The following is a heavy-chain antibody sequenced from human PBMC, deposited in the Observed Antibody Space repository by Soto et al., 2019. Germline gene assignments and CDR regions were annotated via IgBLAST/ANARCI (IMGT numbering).Heavy chain of an antibody. V-gene: IGHV3-33*01. CDR2: IWYDGSNK. Sequence: QVQLVESGGGVVQPGRSLRLSCAASGFTFSSYGMHWVRQAPGXXXXWXXXIWYDGSNKYYADSVKGRFTISRDNSKNTLYLQMNSLRXEXTXVYYXAXXXXXXXXXXXXWXFDLWGRGTLVTVSS. CDR1: GFTFSSYG. CDR3: AXXXXXXXXXXXXWXFDL. J-gene: IGHJ2*01.